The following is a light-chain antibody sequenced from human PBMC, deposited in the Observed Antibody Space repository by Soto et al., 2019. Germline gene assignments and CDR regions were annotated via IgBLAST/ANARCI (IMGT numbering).Light chain of an antibody. Sequence: EIMMYQTPGTVSVTPREGATLSCTASQSVNLNLAWYQQKPGQPPRLLLYGASTRATGIPVRFRGSGSGTDFTLTISSLEPEDFAVYYCQQRSNWPPTTFGQGTRLEIK. CDR2: GAS. CDR3: QQRSNWPPTT. V-gene: IGKV3-11*01. CDR1: QSVNLN. J-gene: IGKJ5*01.